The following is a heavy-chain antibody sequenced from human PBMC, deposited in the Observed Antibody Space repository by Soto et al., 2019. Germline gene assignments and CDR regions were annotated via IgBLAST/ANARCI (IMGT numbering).Heavy chain of an antibody. CDR1: GYTFTSYA. Sequence: ASVKVSCKASGYTFTSYAIHWVRQAPGQRLEWMGWINTRYGYTKYSQNFQGRVTITRDTSASTAYMELSSLRSEDTAVYDCAGAASLYWYFDLWGRGTLVTAPQ. V-gene: IGHV1-3*04. J-gene: IGHJ2*01. CDR2: INTRYGYT. CDR3: AGAASLYWYFDL.